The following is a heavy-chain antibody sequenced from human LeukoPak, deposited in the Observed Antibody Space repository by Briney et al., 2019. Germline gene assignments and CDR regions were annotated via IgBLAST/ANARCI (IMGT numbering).Heavy chain of an antibody. J-gene: IGHJ3*01. V-gene: IGHV1-18*01. CDR3: ARATGWSTVPTYDAFDV. D-gene: IGHD4-17*01. CDR2: ITTYNDNT. CDR1: GYTFMSYG. Sequence: ASVKVSCKASGYTFMSYGISWVRQAPGRGLEWMGWITTYNDNTNYAQKFQGRVTMATDTSTSTAYMELRSLRSDDTAVYYCARATGWSTVPTYDAFDVWGQGTMVTVSS.